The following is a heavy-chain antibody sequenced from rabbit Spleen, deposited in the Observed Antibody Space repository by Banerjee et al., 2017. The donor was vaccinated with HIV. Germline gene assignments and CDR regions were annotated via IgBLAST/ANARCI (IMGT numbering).Heavy chain of an antibody. CDR3: ARDSSSSFSSYGMDL. Sequence: QEQLEESGGGLVQPEGSLTLTCTAAGFSFTGGYYMCWVRQAPGKGLEWIACIDIGSRDFTYYASWAKGRFIISKTSSTTVTLQMTSLTAADTATYFCARDSSSSFSSYGMDLWGQGTLVTVS. CDR2: IDIGSRDFT. J-gene: IGHJ6*01. D-gene: IGHD1-1*01. V-gene: IGHV1S45*01. CDR1: GFSFTGGYY.